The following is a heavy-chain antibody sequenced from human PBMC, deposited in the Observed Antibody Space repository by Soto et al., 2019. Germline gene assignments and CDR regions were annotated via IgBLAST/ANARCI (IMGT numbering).Heavy chain of an antibody. V-gene: IGHV1-24*01. CDR1: GYTLTELS. D-gene: IGHD3-3*01. CDR2: FDPEDGET. CDR3: AGSPTLRFLEWLLDY. Sequence: ASVKVSCKVSGYTLTELSMHWVRQAPGKGLEWMGGFDPEDGETIYAQKFQGRVTMTEDTSTDTAYMELSSLRSEDTAVYYCAGSPTLRFLEWLLDYWGQGTLVTVYS. J-gene: IGHJ4*02.